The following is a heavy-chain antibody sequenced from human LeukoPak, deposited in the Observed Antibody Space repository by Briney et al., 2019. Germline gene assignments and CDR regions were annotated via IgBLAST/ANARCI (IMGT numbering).Heavy chain of an antibody. V-gene: IGHV3-23*01. Sequence: GGSLRLSCAASGFTFSSYGMSWVRQAPGKGLEWVSAIGGGGTTNYADSVKGRFTISRDNSKNTLYLQMNSLRAEDTAAYYCAKGPGYASGGPQDYWGQGTLVPVSS. CDR1: GFTFSSYG. CDR3: AKGPGYASGGPQDY. CDR2: IGGGGTT. J-gene: IGHJ4*02. D-gene: IGHD3-10*01.